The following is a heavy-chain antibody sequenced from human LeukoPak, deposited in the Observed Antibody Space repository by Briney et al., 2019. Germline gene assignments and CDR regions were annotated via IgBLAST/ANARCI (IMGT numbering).Heavy chain of an antibody. D-gene: IGHD5-18*01. CDR2: ISAYNGDT. CDR3: AREFGYSYGYFDY. J-gene: IGHJ4*02. V-gene: IGHV1-18*01. Sequence: ASVKVSCKASGYTFTSYGISWVRQAPGQGLEWMGWISAYNGDTKYAQRFQGRVTMTTETSTSTAYMELRSLISDDTAVYYCAREFGYSYGYFDYWGQGTLVTVSS. CDR1: GYTFTSYG.